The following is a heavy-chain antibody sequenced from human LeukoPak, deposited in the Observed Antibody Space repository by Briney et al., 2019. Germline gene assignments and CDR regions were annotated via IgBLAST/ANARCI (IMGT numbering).Heavy chain of an antibody. V-gene: IGHV3-30*18. CDR1: GFTFNTYG. D-gene: IGHD3-10*01. J-gene: IGHJ3*02. Sequence: PGRSLRLSCATSGFTFNTYGMHWVRQAPGKGLEWVAAISYDGNTKNYADSVKGRFTISRDNSKNTLYLQMNSLRAEDTAVYHCAKVFRSGSWFFDIWGQGTMVTVSS. CDR2: ISYDGNTK. CDR3: AKVFRSGSWFFDI.